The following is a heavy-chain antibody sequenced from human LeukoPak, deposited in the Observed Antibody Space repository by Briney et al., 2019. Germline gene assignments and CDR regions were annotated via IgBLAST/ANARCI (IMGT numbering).Heavy chain of an antibody. Sequence: GGSLRLSCAASGFTFRSYSMNWVRQAPGKGLEWVSSITGSSSYIYYADSVKGRFTISRDNSKSMLYLEMNRLTTEDTAIYYCAKGGDYYDRTGFSFVYWGQGTLVTVSS. D-gene: IGHD3-22*01. CDR2: ITGSSSYI. CDR1: GFTFRSYS. J-gene: IGHJ4*02. V-gene: IGHV3-21*04. CDR3: AKGGDYYDRTGFSFVY.